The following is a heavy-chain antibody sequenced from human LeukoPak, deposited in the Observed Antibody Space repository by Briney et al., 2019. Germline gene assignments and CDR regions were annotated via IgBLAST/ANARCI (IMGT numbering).Heavy chain of an antibody. CDR3: ARTSGYCSGGSCYSVGAFDI. CDR1: GGSISSGDYY. CDR2: IYYSGST. Sequence: SETLSLTCTVSGGSISSGDYYWSWIRQPPGKGLEWIGYIYYSGSTYYNPSLKSRVTISVDTSKNQFSLKLSSVTAADTAVYYCARTSGYCSGGSCYSVGAFDIWGQGTMVTVSS. V-gene: IGHV4-30-4*01. D-gene: IGHD2-15*01. J-gene: IGHJ3*02.